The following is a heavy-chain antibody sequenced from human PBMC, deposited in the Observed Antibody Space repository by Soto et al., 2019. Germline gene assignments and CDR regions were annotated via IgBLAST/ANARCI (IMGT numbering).Heavy chain of an antibody. CDR1: GGTFSSYA. CDR2: IIPIFGTA. V-gene: IGHV1-69*12. Sequence: QVQLVQSGAEVKKPGSSVKVSCKASGGTFSSYAISWVRQAPGQGLEWMGGIIPIFGTANYGQKFQGRVTSTEDESTSTAYMELSSLRSEDTAVYYCAGATTVVTHGAFDIWGQGTMVTVSS. CDR3: AGATTVVTHGAFDI. J-gene: IGHJ3*02. D-gene: IGHD4-17*01.